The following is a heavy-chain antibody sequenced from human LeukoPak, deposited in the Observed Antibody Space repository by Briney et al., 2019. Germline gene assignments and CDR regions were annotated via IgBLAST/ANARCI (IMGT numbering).Heavy chain of an antibody. V-gene: IGHV1-69*05. D-gene: IGHD3-22*01. CDR1: GGTFSSYA. J-gene: IGHJ3*02. Sequence: SVTVSYKASGGTFSSYAISWVRQAPGQGLEWMGGIIPIFGTANYAQKFQGRVTITTDESTSTAYMELSSLRSEDTAVYYCARDFGDSSGYYSRAFDIWGQGTMVTVSS. CDR3: ARDFGDSSGYYSRAFDI. CDR2: IIPIFGTA.